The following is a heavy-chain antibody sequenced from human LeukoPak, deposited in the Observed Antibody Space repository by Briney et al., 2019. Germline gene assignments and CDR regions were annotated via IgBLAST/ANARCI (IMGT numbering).Heavy chain of an antibody. V-gene: IGHV3-7*01. CDR2: IKQDETEK. J-gene: IGHJ4*02. Sequence: GGSLRLSCTASGFTFSNFWMGWVRQAPGKGLEWVANIKQDETEKFYLGSVKGRFTISRDNAKNTLYLQMNSLRAEDTAVYYCARETGSAVGSTDFDYWGQGTLVTVSS. CDR1: GFTFSNFW. D-gene: IGHD4-17*01. CDR3: ARETGSAVGSTDFDY.